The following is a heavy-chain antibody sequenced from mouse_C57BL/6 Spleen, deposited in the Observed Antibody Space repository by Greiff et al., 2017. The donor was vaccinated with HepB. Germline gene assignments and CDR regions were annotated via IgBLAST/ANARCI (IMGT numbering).Heavy chain of an antibody. J-gene: IGHJ2*01. CDR1: GFSLTSYA. V-gene: IGHV2-9-1*01. Sequence: VQGVESGPGLVAPSQSLSITCTVSGFSLTSYAISWVRQPPGKGLEWLGVIWTGGGTNYNSALKSRLSISKDNSKSQVFLKMNSLQTDDTARYYCARTDYGSSYYFDYWGQGTTLTVSS. CDR3: ARTDYGSSYYFDY. D-gene: IGHD1-1*01. CDR2: IWTGGGT.